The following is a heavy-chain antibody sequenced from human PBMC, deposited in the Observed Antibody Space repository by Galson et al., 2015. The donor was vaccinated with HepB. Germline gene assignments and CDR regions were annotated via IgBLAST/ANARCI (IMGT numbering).Heavy chain of an antibody. CDR1: GGTFSSYA. CDR3: AREGGYSYGPGGYFQH. V-gene: IGHV1-69*06. Sequence: SVKVSCKASGGTFSSYAISWVRQAPGQGLEWMGGIIPIFGTANYAQKFQGRVTITADKSTSTAYMELSSLRSEDTAVYYCAREGGYSYGPGGYFQHWGQGTLVTVSS. J-gene: IGHJ1*01. D-gene: IGHD5-18*01. CDR2: IIPIFGTA.